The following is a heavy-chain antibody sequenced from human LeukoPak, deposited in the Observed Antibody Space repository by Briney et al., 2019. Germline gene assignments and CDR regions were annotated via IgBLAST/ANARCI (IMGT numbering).Heavy chain of an antibody. D-gene: IGHD3-3*01. J-gene: IGHJ3*02. CDR3: ARHYDFWSGYYKGNAFDI. V-gene: IGHV4-30-2*02. CDR2: IYHSGST. CDR1: GGSISSGGYY. Sequence: EPSQTLSLTCTVSGGSISSGGYYWSWIRQPPGKGLEWIGYIYHSGSTYYNPSLKSRVTISVDTSKNQFSLKLSSVTAADTAVYYCARHYDFWSGYYKGNAFDIWGQGTMVTVSS.